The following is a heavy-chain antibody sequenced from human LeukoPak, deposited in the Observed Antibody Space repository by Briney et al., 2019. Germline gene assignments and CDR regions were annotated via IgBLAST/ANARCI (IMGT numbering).Heavy chain of an antibody. V-gene: IGHV4-34*01. CDR3: ARVPLRFLEPFDY. CDR1: GGSFIGYY. D-gene: IGHD3-3*01. Sequence: MTSETLSLTCAVYGGSFIGYYWSWIRQPPGKELEWIEEINHSGGANYNPSLKSRVTISADTSKSQFSLKLGSVTAADTAVYYCARVPLRFLEPFDYWGQGTLVTVSS. J-gene: IGHJ4*02. CDR2: INHSGGA.